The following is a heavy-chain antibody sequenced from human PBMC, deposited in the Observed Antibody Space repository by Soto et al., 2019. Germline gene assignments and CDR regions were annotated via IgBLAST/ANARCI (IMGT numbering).Heavy chain of an antibody. D-gene: IGHD2-15*01. CDR3: AKSMGGTANGMDV. J-gene: IGHJ6*02. V-gene: IGHV3-9*01. CDR2: ISYYSGSI. CDR1: GFRFDDYG. Sequence: EVQLVESGGGLVQPGRSLRLSCAASGFRFDDYGMHWVRQVPGKGLEWGSGISYYSGSIGYADSVKGRFTISRDNAKNSLYLQMNSLRAEDPDLYYCAKSMGGTANGMDVWGQGTTVTVSS.